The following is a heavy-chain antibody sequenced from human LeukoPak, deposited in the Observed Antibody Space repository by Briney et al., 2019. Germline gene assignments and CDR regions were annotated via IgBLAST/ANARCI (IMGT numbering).Heavy chain of an antibody. CDR3: VSPRGFSYGYFDY. V-gene: IGHV4-59*08. J-gene: IGHJ4*02. CDR1: GGSISGYY. Sequence: SETLSLTCTVSGGSISGYYWNWIRQPPGKGLEWIAYIHYSGGTYYNPSLKSRVTISLDTSKNQFSLTLGSVSATDTAVYYCVSPRGFSYGYFDYWGQGTLVTVSS. CDR2: IHYSGGT. D-gene: IGHD5-18*01.